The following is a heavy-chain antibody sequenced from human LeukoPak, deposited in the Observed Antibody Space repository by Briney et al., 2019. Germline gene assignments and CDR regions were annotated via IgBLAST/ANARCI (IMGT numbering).Heavy chain of an antibody. J-gene: IGHJ4*02. Sequence: PGGSLRLSCAASGFTFSSYEMHWVRQAPGKGLEWVSYISSSGSTIYYADSVKGRFTISRDNAKNSLYLQMNSLRAEDTAVYYCARDYGGSSHFDYWGQGTLVTVSS. D-gene: IGHD4-23*01. CDR3: ARDYGGSSHFDY. CDR2: ISSSGSTI. V-gene: IGHV3-48*03. CDR1: GFTFSSYE.